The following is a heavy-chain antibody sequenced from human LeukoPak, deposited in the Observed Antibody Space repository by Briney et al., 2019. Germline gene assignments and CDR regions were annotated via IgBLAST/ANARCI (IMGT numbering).Heavy chain of an antibody. V-gene: IGHV4-34*01. CDR3: GSGYYLDAFDI. Sequence: SETLSLTCAVYGGSFSDYYWSWIRQPPGKGLEWIGEINHSGSTNYNPSLKSRVTISVDTSKNQFSLKLSSVTAADTAVYYCGSGYYLDAFDIWGQGTMVTVSS. D-gene: IGHD3-22*01. CDR2: INHSGST. J-gene: IGHJ3*02. CDR1: GGSFSDYY.